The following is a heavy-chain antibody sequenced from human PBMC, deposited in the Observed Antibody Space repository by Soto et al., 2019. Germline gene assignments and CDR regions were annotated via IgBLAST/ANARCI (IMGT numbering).Heavy chain of an antibody. CDR3: AKERQLRDNWGFFDY. D-gene: IGHD1-1*01. CDR1: VFTFDDYA. CDR2: ISWNSGSI. V-gene: IGHV3-9*01. J-gene: IGHJ4*02. Sequence: PGGALRLSCAASVFTFDDYAIDWVRQAPGKGLEWVSGISWNSGSIGYADSVKGRFTISIDNAKNSLYLQMNSLRAEDTALYFCAKERQLRDNWGFFDYWGQGTLVTVSS.